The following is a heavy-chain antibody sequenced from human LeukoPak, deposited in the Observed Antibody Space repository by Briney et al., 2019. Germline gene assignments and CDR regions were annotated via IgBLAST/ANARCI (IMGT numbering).Heavy chain of an antibody. CDR1: GGSFSGYY. CDR3: AQAHVLLWFGESDRSFDY. Sequence: SETLSLTCAVYGGSFSGYYWSWIRQPPGKGLEWIWEINHSGSTNYNPSLKSRVTISVDTSKNQFSLKLSSVTAADTAVYYCAQAHVLLWFGESDRSFDYWGQGTLVTVSS. V-gene: IGHV4-34*01. J-gene: IGHJ4*02. CDR2: INHSGST. D-gene: IGHD3-10*01.